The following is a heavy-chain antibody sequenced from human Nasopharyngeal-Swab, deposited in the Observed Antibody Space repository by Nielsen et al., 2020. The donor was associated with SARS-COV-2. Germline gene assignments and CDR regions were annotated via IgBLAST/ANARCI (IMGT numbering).Heavy chain of an antibody. V-gene: IGHV5-10-1*01. CDR2: FDPSDSYS. J-gene: IGHJ6*02. CDR1: GYSFSSYW. D-gene: IGHD3-10*01. CDR3: ARRSFYYGSGTVRGMDV. Sequence: GGSLRLSCKGSGYSFSSYWISWVRQMPEKGLEWMGIFDPSDSYSNYSPSFQGHVTISVDKSLSTAFLQWSSLKASDTAVYYCARRSFYYGSGTVRGMDVWGQGTTVTVSS.